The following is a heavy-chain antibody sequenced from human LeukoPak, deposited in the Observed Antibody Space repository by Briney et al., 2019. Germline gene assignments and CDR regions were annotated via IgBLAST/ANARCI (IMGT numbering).Heavy chain of an antibody. Sequence: PGGSLRLSCAASGFTFSSYGMHWVRRAPGKGLERVAVISYDGSNKYYADSVKGRFTISRDNSKNTLYLQMNSLRAEDTAVYYCAKDHYDSSGYYYFDYWGQGTLVTVSS. CDR1: GFTFSSYG. V-gene: IGHV3-30*18. D-gene: IGHD3-22*01. CDR3: AKDHYDSSGYYYFDY. J-gene: IGHJ4*02. CDR2: ISYDGSNK.